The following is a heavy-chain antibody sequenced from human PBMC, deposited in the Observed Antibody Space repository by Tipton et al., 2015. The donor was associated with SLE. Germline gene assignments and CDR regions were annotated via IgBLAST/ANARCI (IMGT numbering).Heavy chain of an antibody. CDR1: GFTFSTYA. CDR2: ISGSGGNT. D-gene: IGHD6-6*01. Sequence: SLRLSCAASGFTFSTYAMSWVRQAPGKGLQWVSSISGSGGNTFYANYVKGRVTISRHNSENTVYLQMTSLRADDTAVYFCAQGRSSSSATPGFGLFDSWGQGILVTVSS. J-gene: IGHJ4*02. V-gene: IGHV3-23*01. CDR3: AQGRSSSSATPGFGLFDS.